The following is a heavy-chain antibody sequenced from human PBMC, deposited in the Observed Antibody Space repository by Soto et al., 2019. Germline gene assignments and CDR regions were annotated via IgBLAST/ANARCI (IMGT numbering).Heavy chain of an antibody. Sequence: QVQLQASGPGLVEPSQTLSLTCSVSGGSISSDVYFWSWIRQHPGKGLEWIGYMYYSGSTYYNPSLESRVTISVDTSSNQFSLKLSSVTAADTAIYYFATTTGGSGYYPYFDHWGQGTLVTVSS. J-gene: IGHJ4*02. CDR2: MYYSGST. CDR1: GGSISSDVYF. CDR3: ATTTGGSGYYPYFDH. V-gene: IGHV4-31*03. D-gene: IGHD1-1*01.